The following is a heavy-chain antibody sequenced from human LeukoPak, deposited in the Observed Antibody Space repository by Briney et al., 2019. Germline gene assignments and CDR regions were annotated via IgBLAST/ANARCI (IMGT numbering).Heavy chain of an antibody. J-gene: IGHJ3*02. V-gene: IGHV3-30*18. CDR2: ISYNGNKK. Sequence: GGSLRLSCAASGFTFSSYGIHWVRQAPGKGLEWVAVISYNGNKKYYADSVKGRFTIPRDNSKNTLYLQMNSLRAEDTAVYYCAKELLTSPTAEDAFDIWGQGTMVTVSS. D-gene: IGHD1-14*01. CDR3: AKELLTSPTAEDAFDI. CDR1: GFTFSSYG.